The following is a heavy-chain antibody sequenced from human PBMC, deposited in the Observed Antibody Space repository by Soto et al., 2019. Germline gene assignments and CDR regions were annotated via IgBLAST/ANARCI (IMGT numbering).Heavy chain of an antibody. J-gene: IGHJ4*02. CDR3: AKGRYSGYGGGALDY. CDR1: GFTFCSYW. V-gene: IGHV3-7*03. CDR2: IKQDGSEK. D-gene: IGHD5-12*01. Sequence: GGSLRLSCAASGFTFCSYWMSWVRQAPGKGLEWVANIKQDGSEKYYVDSVKGRFTISRDNAKNSLYLQMNSLRAEDTALYYCAKGRYSGYGGGALDYWGQGTLVTVSS.